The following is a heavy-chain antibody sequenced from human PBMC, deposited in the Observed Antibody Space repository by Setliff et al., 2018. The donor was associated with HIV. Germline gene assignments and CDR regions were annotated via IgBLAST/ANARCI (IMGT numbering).Heavy chain of an antibody. CDR3: ARDMEDFGVLPSAPFDP. CDR1: GGSIRNYY. J-gene: IGHJ5*02. V-gene: IGHV4-4*07. D-gene: IGHD2-2*01. Sequence: PSETLSLTCTVSGGSIRNYYWSWIRQSAGKGLEWIGRVHKSGNTDYNPSLKGRVTMSVDTSKNQFFLKLTSMTAADTAIYYCARDMEDFGVLPSAPFDPWGRETLVTVSS. CDR2: VHKSGNT.